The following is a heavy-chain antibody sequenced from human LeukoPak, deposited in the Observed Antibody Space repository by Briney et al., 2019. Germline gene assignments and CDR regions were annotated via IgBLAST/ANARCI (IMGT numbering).Heavy chain of an antibody. CDR2: ISSSGSTI. CDR3: ARPQPGYYYGMDV. CDR1: GFTFSSYE. J-gene: IGHJ6*04. Sequence: GGSLRLSCAASGFTFSSYEMNWVRQAPGKGLERGSYISSSGSTIYYADSVKGRFTISRDNAKNSLYLQMNSLRAEDTAVYYCARPQPGYYYGMDVWGKGTTVTVSS. V-gene: IGHV3-48*03.